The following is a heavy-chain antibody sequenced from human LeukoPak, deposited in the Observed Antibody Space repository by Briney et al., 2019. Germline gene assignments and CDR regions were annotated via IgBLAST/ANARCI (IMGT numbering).Heavy chain of an antibody. D-gene: IGHD3-10*01. CDR2: INLSDGST. V-gene: IGHV1-46*01. CDR3: ARTYYYGSGSYSEYYFDY. J-gene: IGHJ4*02. Sequence: ASVKVSCKASGYTFTSYYMHWVRQAPGQGLEWMGIINLSDGSTSYAQKFQGRVTMTRDTSTSTVYMELSSLRSEDTAVYYCARTYYYGSGSYSEYYFDYWGQGTLVTVSS. CDR1: GYTFTSYY.